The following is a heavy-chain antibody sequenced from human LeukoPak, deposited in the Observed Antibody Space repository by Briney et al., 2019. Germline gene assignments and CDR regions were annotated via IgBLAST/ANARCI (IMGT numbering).Heavy chain of an antibody. V-gene: IGHV5-51*01. CDR1: GYSFTSYW. CDR3: ARLRRIVVAATDAFDI. Sequence: GESLKISCKGSGYSFTSYWIGWVRQMPGKGLEWMGIIYPGDSDTRYSPSFQGQVTISADKSISTAYLQWSSLKASDTAMYYCARLRRIVVAATDAFDIRGQGTMVTVSS. D-gene: IGHD2-15*01. CDR2: IYPGDSDT. J-gene: IGHJ3*02.